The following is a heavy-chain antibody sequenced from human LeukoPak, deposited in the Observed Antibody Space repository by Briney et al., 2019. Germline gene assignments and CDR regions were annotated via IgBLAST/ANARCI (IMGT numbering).Heavy chain of an antibody. D-gene: IGHD4-17*01. V-gene: IGHV4-59*08. Sequence: SSETLSLTCTVSGGSISRYYWSWIRQPPGKGLEWIGYIYYSGSTNYNPSLKSRVTISVDTSKNQFSLKLSSVTAADTAVYYCARHQYGDPYYFDYWGQGTLVTVSS. J-gene: IGHJ4*02. CDR2: IYYSGST. CDR1: GGSISRYY. CDR3: ARHQYGDPYYFDY.